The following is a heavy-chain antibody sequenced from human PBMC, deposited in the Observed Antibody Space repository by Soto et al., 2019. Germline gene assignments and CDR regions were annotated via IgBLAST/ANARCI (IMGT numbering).Heavy chain of an antibody. J-gene: IGHJ5*02. CDR1: GGSISSYY. CDR2: IYYSGST. CDR3: ARQYYDSSGDNWFDP. Sequence: SETLSLTCTVSGGSISSYYWSWIRQPPGKGLEWIGYIYYSGSTNYNPSLKSRVTISVDTSKNQFSLKLSSVTAADTAVYYCARQYYDSSGDNWFDPWGQGTLVTVSS. D-gene: IGHD3-22*01. V-gene: IGHV4-59*08.